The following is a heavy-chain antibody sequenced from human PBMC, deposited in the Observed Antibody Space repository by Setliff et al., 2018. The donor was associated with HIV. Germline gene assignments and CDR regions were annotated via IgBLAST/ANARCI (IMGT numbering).Heavy chain of an antibody. D-gene: IGHD1-26*01. CDR1: GFTFSNAW. V-gene: IGHV3-15*07. Sequence: GGSLRLSCAASGFTFSNAWMNWVRQAPGRGLEWVGRIKSKTDGGTTDYAAPVKGRFTISRDDSKNTLYLQMNSLKTEDTAVYYCTTDLGGSYHGWNYWGQGTLVTVS. CDR2: IKSKTDGGTT. J-gene: IGHJ4*02. CDR3: TTDLGGSYHGWNY.